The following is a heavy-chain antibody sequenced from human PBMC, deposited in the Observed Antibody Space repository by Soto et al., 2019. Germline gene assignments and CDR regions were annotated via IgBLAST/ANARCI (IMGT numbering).Heavy chain of an antibody. CDR2: INTMSTST. Sequence: QVQLVESGGGLVEPGGSLRLSCAAAGFTFSDYYMTWIRQAPGKGLEWVSHINTMSTSTNYADSVKGRFTISRDNAKNSLYFQMNSLRAEDTAVYYCASGGTIPGRALRYWGQGTLVTVSS. V-gene: IGHV3-11*05. J-gene: IGHJ4*02. CDR3: ASGGTIPGRALRY. D-gene: IGHD1-20*01. CDR1: GFTFSDYY.